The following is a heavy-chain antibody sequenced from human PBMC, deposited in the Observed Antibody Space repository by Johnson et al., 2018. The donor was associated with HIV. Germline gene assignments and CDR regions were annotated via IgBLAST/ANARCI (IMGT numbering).Heavy chain of an antibody. CDR2: ISSDVSNK. J-gene: IGHJ3*02. V-gene: IGHV3-30-3*01. D-gene: IGHD6-19*01. CDR1: GFTFSSFA. Sequence: QMLLVESGGGVVQPGRSLRLSCAASGFTFSSFAMHWVRQAPGKGLEWVAVISSDVSNKYYADSVKGRFTISRDNSKNTLYLQMNSLSAEDTAVYYCAREPGLAVAGTDAFDIWGQGTMVTVSS. CDR3: AREPGLAVAGTDAFDI.